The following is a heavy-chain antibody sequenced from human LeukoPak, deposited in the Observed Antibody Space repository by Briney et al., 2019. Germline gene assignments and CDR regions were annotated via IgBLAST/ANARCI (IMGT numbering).Heavy chain of an antibody. CDR3: ASVLYYYDSSGHYPY. V-gene: IGHV1-69*13. D-gene: IGHD3-22*01. Sequence: ASVKVSCKASGGTFSSYAISWVRQAPGQGLEWMGGIIPIFGTANYAQKFQGRVTITADESTSTAYMELSSLRSEDTAVYYCASVLYYYDSSGHYPYWGQGTLVTVSS. CDR2: IIPIFGTA. J-gene: IGHJ4*02. CDR1: GGTFSSYA.